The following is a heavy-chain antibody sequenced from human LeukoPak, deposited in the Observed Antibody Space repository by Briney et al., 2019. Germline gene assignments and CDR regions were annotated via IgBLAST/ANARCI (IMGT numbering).Heavy chain of an antibody. J-gene: IGHJ6*02. CDR3: EKDSHLDV. CDR1: GGSISGTDLY. Sequence: SETLSLTCTVSGGSISGTDLYWGWIRQLPGQWLEWIGNIHSSGNSFCNPSLKSRVTISVDTSKNQFSLKLSSVTAADTAVYYCEKDSHLDVWGQGTTVTVSS. V-gene: IGHV4-39*01. CDR2: IHSSGNS. D-gene: IGHD2-15*01.